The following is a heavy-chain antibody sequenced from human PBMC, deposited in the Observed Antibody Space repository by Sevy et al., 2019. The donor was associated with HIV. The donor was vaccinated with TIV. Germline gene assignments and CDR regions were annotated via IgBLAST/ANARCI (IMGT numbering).Heavy chain of an antibody. D-gene: IGHD4-17*01. CDR1: GFTFSSFG. J-gene: IGHJ4*01. CDR2: IWFDGSNT. Sequence: GGSLRLSCAASGFTFSSFGMHWVRQAPGKGLEWLVVIWFDGSNTYYADSVRGRFTISRDIAKNTLHLQMNSLRAEDTAVYYCARDLEFYDHGDYGPAFMPDFWGHGTLVTVSS. V-gene: IGHV3-33*01. CDR3: ARDLEFYDHGDYGPAFMPDF.